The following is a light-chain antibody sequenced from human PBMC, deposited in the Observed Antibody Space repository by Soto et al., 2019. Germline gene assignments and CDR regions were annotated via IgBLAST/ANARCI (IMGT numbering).Light chain of an antibody. CDR3: QQLNSYPLT. V-gene: IGKV3-15*01. CDR1: QSVSSN. CDR2: GAS. Sequence: EIVLTQSPGTLSLSPGERATLSCRASQSVSSNLAWYQQKPGQAPRLLIYGASTRATGIPARFSGSGSGTEFTLTISSLQTEDFATYFCQQLNSYPLTFGQGTRTEIK. J-gene: IGKJ5*01.